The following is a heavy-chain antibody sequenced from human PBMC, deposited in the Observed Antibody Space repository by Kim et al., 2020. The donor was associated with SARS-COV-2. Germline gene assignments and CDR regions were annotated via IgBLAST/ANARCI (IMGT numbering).Heavy chain of an antibody. CDR1: GFTFSSYA. V-gene: IGHV3-23*01. CDR3: AKGIGCSGGSCYSANFDY. D-gene: IGHD2-15*01. CDR2: ISGSGGST. J-gene: IGHJ4*02. Sequence: GGSLRLSCAASGFTFSSYAMSWVRQAPGKGLEWVSAISGSGGSTYYADSVKGRFTISRDNSKNTLYLQMNSLRAEDTAVYYCAKGIGCSGGSCYSANFDYWGQGTLVTASS.